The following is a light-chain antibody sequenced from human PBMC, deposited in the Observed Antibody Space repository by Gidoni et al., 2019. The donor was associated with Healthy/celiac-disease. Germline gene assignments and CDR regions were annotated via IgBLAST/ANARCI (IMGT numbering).Light chain of an antibody. CDR2: GAS. CDR3: QQYNNWART. CDR1: QSVSSN. Sequence: EIVMTPSPATLSVSPGERATLSCRASQSVSSNLAWYQQKPGQAPRLLIYGASTRATGIPARFSGSGSGTEFTLTISSLQSEDFAVYYCQQYNNWARTFGQGTKVEIK. V-gene: IGKV3D-15*01. J-gene: IGKJ1*01.